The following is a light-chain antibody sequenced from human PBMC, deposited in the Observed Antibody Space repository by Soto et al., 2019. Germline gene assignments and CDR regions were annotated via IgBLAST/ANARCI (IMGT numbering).Light chain of an antibody. CDR3: QTWGTGIVV. CDR2: LNSDGSH. V-gene: IGLV4-69*01. Sequence: QSVLTQSPSASASLGASVKLTCTLSSGHSSYAIAWHQPQPEKGPRYLMKLNSDGSHSKGDGIPDRFSGSSSGAERYLTISSLQSEDEADYYCQTWGTGIVVFGGGTKLTVL. CDR1: SGHSSYA. J-gene: IGLJ2*01.